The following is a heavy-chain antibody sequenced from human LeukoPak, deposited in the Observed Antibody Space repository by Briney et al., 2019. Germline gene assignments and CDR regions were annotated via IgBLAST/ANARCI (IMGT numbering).Heavy chain of an antibody. Sequence: GGSLRLSCAASGFTFSDYYMSWIRQAPGKGLEWVSYISSSSSYTNYADSVKGRFTISRDNAKNSLYLQMNSLRAEDTAVYYCAKDCRQMAAYDAFDIWGQGTMVTVSS. CDR2: ISSSSSYT. D-gene: IGHD5-24*01. CDR3: AKDCRQMAAYDAFDI. V-gene: IGHV3-11*05. CDR1: GFTFSDYY. J-gene: IGHJ3*02.